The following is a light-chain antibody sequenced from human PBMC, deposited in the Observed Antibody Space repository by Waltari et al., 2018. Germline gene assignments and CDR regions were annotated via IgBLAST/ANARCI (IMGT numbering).Light chain of an antibody. Sequence: EIVLTQSPATLSLSPGERATLYCRASQSIISYLAWYQQKPGQAPRLLIYDASNRATGIPARFSGSGSGTDFTLTISSLEPEDFAVYYCQQRTDWRSVSFGGGTKVEIK. V-gene: IGKV3-11*01. CDR2: DAS. CDR3: QQRTDWRSVS. J-gene: IGKJ4*01. CDR1: QSIISY.